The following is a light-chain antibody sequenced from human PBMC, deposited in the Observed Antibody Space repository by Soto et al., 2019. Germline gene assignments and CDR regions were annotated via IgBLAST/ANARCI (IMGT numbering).Light chain of an antibody. J-gene: IGKJ4*01. V-gene: IGKV3-15*01. Sequence: EILMTQSPGTLSVSPGERATLPCRASQSVRSHLAWYQQKPGQAPRILIYAASTRATGIPARFSGSGSGTEFTLPISSLQSEDFAVYYCQQYDQWPVTFGGGTKVEIK. CDR1: QSVRSH. CDR3: QQYDQWPVT. CDR2: AAS.